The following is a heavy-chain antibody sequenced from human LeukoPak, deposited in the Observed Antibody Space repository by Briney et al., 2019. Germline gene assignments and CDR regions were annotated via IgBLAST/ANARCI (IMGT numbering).Heavy chain of an antibody. J-gene: IGHJ6*03. V-gene: IGHV4-59*01. CDR1: VDSISSFY. Sequence: PSETLSLTCSVSVDSISSFYWGWIRQPPGKGLEWLGYIHYSGSINYNPSLKSRVTMSVDTSKNQFSLKLSSVTAADTAVYYCARVGRVPAAPDYAYYYYMDVWGKGTTVTVSS. CDR3: ARVGRVPAAPDYAYYYYMDV. CDR2: IHYSGSI. D-gene: IGHD2-2*01.